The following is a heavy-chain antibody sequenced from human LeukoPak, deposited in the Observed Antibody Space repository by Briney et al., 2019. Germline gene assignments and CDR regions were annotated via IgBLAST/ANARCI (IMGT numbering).Heavy chain of an antibody. CDR3: ARDQEAFDY. J-gene: IGHJ4*02. V-gene: IGHV1-46*01. Sequence: ASVKVSCKASGYSFTSNYIHWVRQAPGQGLEWMGMIYPRDGSTSYAQKFQGRVTVTRDTSTSTVHMELSGLRSEDTAVYYCARDQEAFDYWGQGTLLIVSS. CDR2: IYPRDGST. CDR1: GYSFTSNY.